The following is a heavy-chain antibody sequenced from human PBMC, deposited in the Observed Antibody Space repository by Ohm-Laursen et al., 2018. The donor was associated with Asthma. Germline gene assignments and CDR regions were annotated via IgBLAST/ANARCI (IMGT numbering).Heavy chain of an antibody. CDR2: INPNSGGT. CDR3: AIWSPGSELVPFDY. CDR1: GYTFTGYY. J-gene: IGHJ4*02. V-gene: IGHV1-2*06. Sequence: GASVKVSCKASGYTFTGYYMHWVRQAPGQGLEWMGRINPNSGGTNYAQKFQGRVTMTRDTSISTAYMELSRLRSDDTAVYYCAIWSPGSELVPFDYWGQGTLVTVSS. D-gene: IGHD6-6*01.